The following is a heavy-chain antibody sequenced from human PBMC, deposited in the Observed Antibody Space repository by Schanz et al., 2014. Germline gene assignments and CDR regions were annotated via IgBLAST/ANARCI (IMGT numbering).Heavy chain of an antibody. CDR3: ARSYSSGWYPYYYGMDV. J-gene: IGHJ6*02. V-gene: IGHV3-11*06. CDR2: ISSSSSYT. Sequence: QVQLVESGGGVVQPGGSLRLSCAASGFTVNTNYMSWIRQAPGKGLEWVSYISSSSSYTNYADSVKGRFTISRDNAKNSLYLQMNSLRAEDTAVYYCARSYSSGWYPYYYGMDVWGQGTTVTVSS. D-gene: IGHD6-19*01. CDR1: GFTVNTNY.